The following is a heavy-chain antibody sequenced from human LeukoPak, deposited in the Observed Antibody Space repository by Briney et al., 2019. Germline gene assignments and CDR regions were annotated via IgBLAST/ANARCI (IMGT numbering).Heavy chain of an antibody. CDR3: ARASYSYDINGWVPFDY. Sequence: SETLSLTCTVSGNSISSGDNYWSWIRQPAGKGLEWIGRIYTSGSANYNPSLKSRVTISGDTSKNQFSLRLSSVTAADTAVYYCARASYSYDINGWVPFDYWGQGTLVTVSS. CDR2: IYTSGSA. J-gene: IGHJ4*02. V-gene: IGHV4-61*02. D-gene: IGHD3-22*01. CDR1: GNSISSGDNY.